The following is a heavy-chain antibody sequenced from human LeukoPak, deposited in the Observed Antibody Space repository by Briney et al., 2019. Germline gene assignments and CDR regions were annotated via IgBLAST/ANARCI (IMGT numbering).Heavy chain of an antibody. CDR3: ARLHSTHSSNS. Sequence: SETLSLTCAVYGGSFSGYYWSWIRQPPGKGLEWIGSIYSSGSTYYNPSLKSQVTISVDTSKNQFSLRLSSVTAADTAVYYCARLHSTHSSNSWGQGTLVTVSS. CDR1: GGSFSGYY. D-gene: IGHD6-13*01. V-gene: IGHV4-34*01. CDR2: IYSSGST. J-gene: IGHJ4*02.